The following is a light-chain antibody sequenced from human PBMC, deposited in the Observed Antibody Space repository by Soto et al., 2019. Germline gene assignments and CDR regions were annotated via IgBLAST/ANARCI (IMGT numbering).Light chain of an antibody. Sequence: EIVLTQSPVTLTLSPGESATLSCRASQSVSSNLAWYQQKPGQAPRLLISYASSRATGIPDRFSGSGSGTEFTLTISRLQSEDFAVYYCQKYNNWPRTFGQGTKVDIK. V-gene: IGKV3-15*01. J-gene: IGKJ1*01. CDR2: YAS. CDR3: QKYNNWPRT. CDR1: QSVSSN.